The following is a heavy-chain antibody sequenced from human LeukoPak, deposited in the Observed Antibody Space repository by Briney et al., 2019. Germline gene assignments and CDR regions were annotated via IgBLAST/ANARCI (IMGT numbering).Heavy chain of an antibody. Sequence: PSQTLSLTCTVSGGSISSGDYYWSWIRQPPGKGLEWIGYIYYSGSTYYNPSLRSRVTISVDTSKNQFSLKLSSVTAADTAVYYCARYDLWSVFADYWGQGTLVTVSS. D-gene: IGHD3-3*01. CDR1: GGSISSGDYY. J-gene: IGHJ4*02. CDR3: ARYDLWSVFADY. CDR2: IYYSGST. V-gene: IGHV4-30-4*08.